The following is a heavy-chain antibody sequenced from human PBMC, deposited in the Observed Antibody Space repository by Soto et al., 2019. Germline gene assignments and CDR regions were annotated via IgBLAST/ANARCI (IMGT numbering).Heavy chain of an antibody. CDR2: INHSGST. CDR1: GGSFSGYY. J-gene: IGHJ4*02. D-gene: IGHD3-3*01. CDR3: ARGELDSGVVIMDY. V-gene: IGHV4-34*01. Sequence: SETLSLTCAVYGGSFSGYYWSWIRQPPGKGLEWIGEINHSGSTNYNPSLKSRVTISVDTSKNQFSLKLSSVTAADTAVYYCARGELDSGVVIMDYWGQGTLVTVSS.